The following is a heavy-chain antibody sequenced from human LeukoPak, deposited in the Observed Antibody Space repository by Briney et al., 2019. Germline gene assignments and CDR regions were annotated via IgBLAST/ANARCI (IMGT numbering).Heavy chain of an antibody. V-gene: IGHV3-48*03. Sequence: GGSLRLSCAASGFTFSSYEMNWVRQAPGKGPEWVSYISSSGSTIYYADSVKGRFTISRDNAKNSLYLQMNSLRAEDTAVYYCARDSAVAGRDYWGQGTLVTVSS. CDR3: ARDSAVAGRDY. D-gene: IGHD6-19*01. CDR1: GFTFSSYE. J-gene: IGHJ4*02. CDR2: ISSSGSTI.